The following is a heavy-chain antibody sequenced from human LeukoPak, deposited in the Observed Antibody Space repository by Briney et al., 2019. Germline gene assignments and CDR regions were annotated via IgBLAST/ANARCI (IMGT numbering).Heavy chain of an antibody. Sequence: GGSLRLSCAASGFTFSSYGMHWVRQAPGKGLEWVAVISYDGSNKYYADSVKGRFTIFRDNSKNTLYLQMNSLRAEDTAVYYCAKVGMVEYQLLDYYGMDVWGQGTTVTVSS. V-gene: IGHV3-30*18. D-gene: IGHD2-2*01. CDR3: AKVGMVEYQLLDYYGMDV. J-gene: IGHJ6*02. CDR2: ISYDGSNK. CDR1: GFTFSSYG.